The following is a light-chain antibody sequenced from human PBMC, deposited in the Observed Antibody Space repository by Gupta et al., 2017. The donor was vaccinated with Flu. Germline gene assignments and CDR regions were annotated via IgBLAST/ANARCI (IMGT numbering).Light chain of an antibody. CDR3: MQGTHLPT. CDR1: QSLVHRNGNTY. Sequence: DVVLTQSPLSLPVIFGQPASISCRSSQSLVHRNGNTYLTWFQQRPGQSPRRLIYRVSNRDSGGPDRFSDSGSGTDFTLKSSRVEAEDVGVYYGMQGTHLPTFGQGTKVEIK. J-gene: IGKJ1*01. CDR2: RVS. V-gene: IGKV2-30*02.